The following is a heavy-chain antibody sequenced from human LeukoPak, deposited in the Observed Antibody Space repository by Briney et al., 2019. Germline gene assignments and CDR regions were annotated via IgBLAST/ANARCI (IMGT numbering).Heavy chain of an antibody. J-gene: IGHJ4*02. Sequence: ASVKVSCKASGYTFTTYYMHWVRQAPGQGLEWMGWISGYNGNTNYAPTFQGRVTMTTDTSTSTAYMELRSLRSDDTAVYYCARGGSPYSSGWYPIAGYWGQGTLVTVSS. D-gene: IGHD6-19*01. CDR2: ISGYNGNT. CDR3: ARGGSPYSSGWYPIAGY. CDR1: GYTFTTYY. V-gene: IGHV1-18*04.